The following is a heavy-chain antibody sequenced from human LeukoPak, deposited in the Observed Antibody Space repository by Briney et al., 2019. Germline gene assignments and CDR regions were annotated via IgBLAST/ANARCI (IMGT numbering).Heavy chain of an antibody. CDR1: GFTFSNYV. J-gene: IGHJ4*02. D-gene: IGHD5-24*01. CDR2: IHFDGNNK. V-gene: IGHV3-30*02. Sequence: PGGSLRLSCAASGFTFSNYVIHWVRQAPGKGLEWVAFIHFDGNNKYYADSVKGRFSISRDNSKNTLYLQMNSLRVEDTAVYYCARDQSAHGQYFDYWGQGALVTVSS. CDR3: ARDQSAHGQYFDY.